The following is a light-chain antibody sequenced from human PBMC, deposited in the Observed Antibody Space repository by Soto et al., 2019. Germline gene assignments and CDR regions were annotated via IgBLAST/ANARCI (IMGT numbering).Light chain of an antibody. V-gene: IGLV2-14*01. CDR3: SSYTSSGNYV. Sequence: QSVLTQPASVSGSPGQSITISCTGASSDVGAYNYVSWYQQHPGKAPKLMIFDVSNRPSGVSNRFSGSKSGNTASLTSSGLQAEDEADYCCSSYTSSGNYVFGPGTKLTVL. J-gene: IGLJ1*01. CDR1: SSDVGAYNY. CDR2: DVS.